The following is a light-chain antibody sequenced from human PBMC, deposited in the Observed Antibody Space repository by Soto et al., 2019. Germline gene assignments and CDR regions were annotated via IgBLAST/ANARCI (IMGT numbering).Light chain of an antibody. J-gene: IGLJ2*01. CDR3: QSYDSSLSVVV. CDR2: GNS. CDR1: SSNIGAGYD. V-gene: IGLV1-40*01. Sequence: QLVLTQPPSVSGAPGQRVTISCTGSSSNIGAGYDVHWYQQLPGTAPKLLIYGNSNRPSGVPDRFSGSKSGTSASLAITGLQAEDEADHYCQSYDSSLSVVVFGGGTKVTVL.